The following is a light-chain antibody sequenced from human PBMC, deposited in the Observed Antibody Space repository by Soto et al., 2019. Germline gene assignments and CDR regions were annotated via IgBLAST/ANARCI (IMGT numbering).Light chain of an antibody. CDR3: QQYHICPSWT. CDR2: GAS. V-gene: IGKV3-15*01. CDR1: QSVSLS. Sequence: ELVLKQSPATLSSSLEDIATLSCRASQSVSLSLSWYQMRPRQPPLLLIYGASTRATDIPARVSGSGSGTDFCLITSSMQYADYAVYFCQQYHICPSWTFGQGTRVELK. J-gene: IGKJ1*01.